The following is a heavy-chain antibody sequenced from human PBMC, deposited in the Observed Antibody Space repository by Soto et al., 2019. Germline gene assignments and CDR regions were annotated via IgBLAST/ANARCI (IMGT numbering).Heavy chain of an antibody. CDR1: GFTFSSYS. V-gene: IGHV3-48*02. D-gene: IGHD2-15*01. Sequence: GGSLRLSCAASGFTFSSYSMNWVRQAPGKGLEWVSYISSSSSTIYYADSVKGRFTISRDNAKNSLYLQMNSLRDEDTAVYYCARDYSVDCSGGSCPDPSFDYWGQGTLVTVSS. J-gene: IGHJ4*02. CDR2: ISSSSSTI. CDR3: ARDYSVDCSGGSCPDPSFDY.